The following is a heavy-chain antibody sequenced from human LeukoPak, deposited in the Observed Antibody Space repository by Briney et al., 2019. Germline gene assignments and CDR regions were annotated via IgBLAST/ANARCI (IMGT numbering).Heavy chain of an antibody. CDR1: GFTFSSYS. J-gene: IGHJ4*02. Sequence: GGSLRLSCAASGFTFSSYSMNWVRQAPGKGLEWVSSISFSSIYMYYADSVKGRFTISRDDAKNSLYLQMNSLRAEDTAVYYCARANTKGYTNGNFDSWGQGTLVTVSS. V-gene: IGHV3-21*01. CDR2: ISFSSIYM. D-gene: IGHD5-18*01. CDR3: ARANTKGYTNGNFDS.